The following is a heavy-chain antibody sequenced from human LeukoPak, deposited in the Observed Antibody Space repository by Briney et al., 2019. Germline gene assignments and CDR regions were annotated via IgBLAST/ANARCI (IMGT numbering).Heavy chain of an antibody. CDR2: IYPGDSDS. D-gene: IGHD3-10*01. Sequence: PGASLQISCEGSGSIFTSYWIGWGRQLPGKGLEWMGIIYPGDSDSRYSPSLQGQVTISADKSISTAYLQWSSLKASDTAMYYCARRYYGSGSGYYFDYWGQGTLVTVSS. V-gene: IGHV5-51*01. J-gene: IGHJ4*02. CDR1: GSIFTSYW. CDR3: ARRYYGSGSGYYFDY.